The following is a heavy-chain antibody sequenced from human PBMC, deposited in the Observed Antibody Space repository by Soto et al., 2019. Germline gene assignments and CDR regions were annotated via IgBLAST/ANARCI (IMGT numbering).Heavy chain of an antibody. CDR2: IYSGGSR. CDR3: ARADFVRSTRGPPERPVVGLLGLDV. CDR1: GFIVSDNY. J-gene: IGHJ6*01. D-gene: IGHD2-21*01. V-gene: IGHV3-53*01. Sequence: GGSLRLSCAMAGFIVSDNYMNWVRQAPGKGLEWVSVIYSGGSRHYADSVRGRFTISRSSSRNAVCLQMHNLTAEDTAVYYCARADFVRSTRGPPERPVVGLLGLDVWGQGTTVTVSS.